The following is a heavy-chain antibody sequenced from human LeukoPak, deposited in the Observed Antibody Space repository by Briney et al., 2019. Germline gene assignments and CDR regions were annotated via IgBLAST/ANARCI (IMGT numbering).Heavy chain of an antibody. CDR3: TTHPGYESY. J-gene: IGHJ4*02. V-gene: IGHV3-15*01. CDR2: IKRNTQGATT. Sequence: GGSLRLSCATSGFTFNLAWMSWVRQAPGKGLEWVGRIKRNTQGATTDYAAAVKGRFTISRDDSKNTLYLQMNSLEIEDTGVYYCTTHPGYESYWGQGTLVTASS. CDR1: GFTFNLAW. D-gene: IGHD2-15*01.